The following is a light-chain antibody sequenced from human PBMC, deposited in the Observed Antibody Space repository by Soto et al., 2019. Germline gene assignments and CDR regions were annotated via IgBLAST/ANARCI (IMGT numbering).Light chain of an antibody. Sequence: EMLLTQSPATLSLSPGDSAILSCRASQSVSSYLAWYQQKPGQAPRLLIYDASNRATGIPARFSGSGSGTDFTLTISRLEPEDFAVYYCQQYGTSPRTFGQGTKVDIK. CDR1: QSVSSY. J-gene: IGKJ1*01. V-gene: IGKV3-11*01. CDR3: QQYGTSPRT. CDR2: DAS.